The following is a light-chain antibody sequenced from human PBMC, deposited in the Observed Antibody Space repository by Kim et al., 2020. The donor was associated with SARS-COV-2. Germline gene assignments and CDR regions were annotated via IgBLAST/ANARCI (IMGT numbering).Light chain of an antibody. V-gene: IGLV2-14*03. J-gene: IGLJ3*02. CDR3: SSYTSSSTWV. Sequence: GKSITISCIGTSSDVGGYNYVAWYQQYPGKAPEVMIYDVSKRPSGVSNRFSGSKSGNTASLTISGLQAEDEADYYCSSYTSSSTWVFGGGTQLTVL. CDR2: DVS. CDR1: SSDVGGYNY.